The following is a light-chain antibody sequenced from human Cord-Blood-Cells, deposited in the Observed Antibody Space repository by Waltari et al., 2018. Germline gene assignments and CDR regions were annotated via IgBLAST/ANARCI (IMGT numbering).Light chain of an antibody. Sequence: DVVMTQSPLSLPVTLGQPASISCRSSQSPVYRAGNTYLNWFQQRPGQSPRRLLYWFSNGDSGVPDRFGGSGSGTDFTLKISRVEAEDVGVYYCMQGTHWPPTFGQGTKVEIK. CDR2: WFS. V-gene: IGKV2-30*01. J-gene: IGKJ1*01. CDR3: MQGTHWPPT. CDR1: QSPVYRAGNTY.